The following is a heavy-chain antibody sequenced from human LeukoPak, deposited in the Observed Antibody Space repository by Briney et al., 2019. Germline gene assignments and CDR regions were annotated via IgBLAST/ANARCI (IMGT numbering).Heavy chain of an antibody. CDR3: ARDAGRHCYDRSAVDAFDI. D-gene: IGHD3-22*01. CDR2: IYHSGST. V-gene: IGHV4-30-2*01. J-gene: IGHJ3*02. Sequence: SETLSLTCTVSGNSITIDGYYWSWIRQPPGKGLEWIGYIYHSGSTYYNPSLKSRVTISVDTSKNQFFLKLSSVTAADTAVYYCARDAGRHCYDRSAVDAFDIWGQGTMVTVSS. CDR1: GNSITIDGYY.